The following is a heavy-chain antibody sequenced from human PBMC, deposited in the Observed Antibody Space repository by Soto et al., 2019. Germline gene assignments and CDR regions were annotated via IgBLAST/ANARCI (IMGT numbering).Heavy chain of an antibody. J-gene: IGHJ5*02. D-gene: IGHD3-22*01. CDR2: ISYSGRT. V-gene: IGHV4-31*03. CDR1: GDSISSGAYY. CDR3: ATARQYYDCEFGP. Sequence: QVQLQESGPGLVKPSQTLSLTCTVSGDSISSGAYYWSWIRQHPGKGLEWIGYISYSGRTYYNPSLKSRRTISLDTSANQCSLKLTSVTAADTAMYYCATARQYYDCEFGPWGQGTLVTVSS.